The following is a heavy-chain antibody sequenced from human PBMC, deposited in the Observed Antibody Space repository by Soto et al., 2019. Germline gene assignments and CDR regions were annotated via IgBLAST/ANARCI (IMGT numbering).Heavy chain of an antibody. Sequence: GESLKISCKGSGYSFSSYWIGWVRQMPGKGLEWMGSIYPGNSEARYSPSFQGQVTISADKSISTAYLQWNSLKASDTAIYYCGKRSYSFDPIAFSSWFDPWGKETLFTFSS. CDR1: GYSFSSYW. CDR2: IYPGNSEA. J-gene: IGHJ5*02. V-gene: IGHV5-51*01. CDR3: GKRSYSFDPIAFSSWFDP. D-gene: IGHD2-21*01.